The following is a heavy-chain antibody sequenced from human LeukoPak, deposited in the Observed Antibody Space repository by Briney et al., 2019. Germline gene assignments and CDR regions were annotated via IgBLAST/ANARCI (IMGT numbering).Heavy chain of an antibody. V-gene: IGHV1-8*02. J-gene: IGHJ5*02. CDR3: ARDSENWFDP. CDR1: GYTFTGYY. Sequence: ASVKVSCKASGYTFTGYYMHWVRQAPGQGLEWMGWINPNSGNTGYAQKFQGRVTMTRNTSISTAYMELSSLRSEDTAVYYCARDSENWFDPWGQGTLVTVSS. D-gene: IGHD6-13*01. CDR2: INPNSGNT.